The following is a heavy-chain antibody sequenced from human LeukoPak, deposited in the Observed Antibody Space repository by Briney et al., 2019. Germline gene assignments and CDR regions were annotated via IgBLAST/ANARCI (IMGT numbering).Heavy chain of an antibody. CDR3: ARRRGSGWYWNWFDP. V-gene: IGHV4-39*07. Sequence: PSETLSLTCTVSGGSISSSSYYWGWIRQPPGKGLEWIGSIHYSGSTNYNPSLKSRVTISVDTSKNQFSLKLSSVTAADTAVYYCARRRGSGWYWNWFDPWGQGTLVTVSS. CDR1: GGSISSSSYY. CDR2: IHYSGST. J-gene: IGHJ5*02. D-gene: IGHD6-19*01.